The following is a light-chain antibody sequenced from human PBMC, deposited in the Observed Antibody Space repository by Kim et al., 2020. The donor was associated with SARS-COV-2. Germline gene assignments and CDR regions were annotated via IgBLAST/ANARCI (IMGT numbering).Light chain of an antibody. Sequence: SSELTQDPAVSVALGQTVRITCQGDSLRNYYASWFQKKPGQAPVLVIFGKNNRPSGIPDRFSGSNSGDTASLTITGAQADDEADYYCHSRDTNIKHPVFGGGTKLTVL. CDR1: SLRNYY. CDR3: HSRDTNIKHPV. J-gene: IGLJ2*01. CDR2: GKN. V-gene: IGLV3-19*01.